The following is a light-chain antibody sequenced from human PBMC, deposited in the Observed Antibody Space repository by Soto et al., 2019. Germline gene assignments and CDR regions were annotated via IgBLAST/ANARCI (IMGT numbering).Light chain of an antibody. CDR2: ANN. CDR1: SSNIGAGYD. CDR3: QSYDSSLRSYV. J-gene: IGLJ1*01. Sequence: QSVLTQPPSVSGAPGQRVTISCTGSSSNIGAGYDVHWYRQVPGTAPKLLIYANNSRPSGVPDRFSGSKSGTSAFLAITGLQAEDEATYYCQSYDSSLRSYVFGTGTKVTVL. V-gene: IGLV1-40*01.